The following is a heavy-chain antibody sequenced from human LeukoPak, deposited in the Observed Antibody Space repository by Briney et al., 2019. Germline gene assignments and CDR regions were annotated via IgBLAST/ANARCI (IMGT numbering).Heavy chain of an antibody. Sequence: PGGSLRLSCAASGFTFSTYSMNWVRQAPGKGLEWVAVISYDGSNKYYADSVKGRFTISRDNSKNTLYLQMNSLRAEDTAVYYCAKDGPHSSAFDIWGQGTMVTVSS. J-gene: IGHJ3*02. D-gene: IGHD2-15*01. V-gene: IGHV3-30*18. CDR3: AKDGPHSSAFDI. CDR1: GFTFSTYS. CDR2: ISYDGSNK.